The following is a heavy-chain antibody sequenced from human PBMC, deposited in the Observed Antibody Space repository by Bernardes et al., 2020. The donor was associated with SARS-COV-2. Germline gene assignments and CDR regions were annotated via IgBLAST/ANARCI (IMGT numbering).Heavy chain of an antibody. CDR1: GGSFSGYY. CDR2: INHSGST. D-gene: IGHD5-12*01. J-gene: IGHJ4*02. CDR3: ARGGESLLDY. Sequence: SETLSLTCAVYGGSFSGYYWSWIRQPPGKGLEWIGEINHSGSTNCNPSLESRVTISVDTSKNQFSLKLTSVTAADTAVYYCARGGESLLDYWSQGTLVTVSS. V-gene: IGHV4-34*01.